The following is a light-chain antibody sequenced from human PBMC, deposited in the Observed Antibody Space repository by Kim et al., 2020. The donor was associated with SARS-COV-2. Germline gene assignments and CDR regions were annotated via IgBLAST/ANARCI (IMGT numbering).Light chain of an antibody. CDR2: GAS. CDR3: QQYGSSPLT. Sequence: LSPGERATLSCRASQSVSSSYLAWYQQKPGQAPRLFIYGASSRATGIPDRFSGSGSGTDFTLTISRLEPEDFAVYYCQQYGSSPLTFGGGTKVDIK. CDR1: QSVSSSY. V-gene: IGKV3-20*01. J-gene: IGKJ4*01.